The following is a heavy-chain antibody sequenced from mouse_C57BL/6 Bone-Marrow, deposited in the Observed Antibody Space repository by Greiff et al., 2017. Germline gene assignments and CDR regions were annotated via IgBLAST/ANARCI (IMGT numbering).Heavy chain of an antibody. CDR1: GYTFTSYW. CDR2: IHPNSGST. V-gene: IGHV1-64*01. J-gene: IGHJ2*01. CDR3: ARNDSLDY. D-gene: IGHD2-4*01. Sequence: QVQLQPPGAELVKPGASVKLSCKASGYTFTSYWMHWVKPRPGQGLEWLGMIHPNSGSTNYNEQFKSKTTLTVDRSSSTAYMQPSSLTSEDAAVYYCARNDSLDYWGQGTTLTVSS.